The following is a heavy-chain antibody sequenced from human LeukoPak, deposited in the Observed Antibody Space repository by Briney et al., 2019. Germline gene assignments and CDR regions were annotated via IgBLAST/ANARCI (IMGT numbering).Heavy chain of an antibody. D-gene: IGHD6-19*01. CDR3: AKGMEEQWLGLIDY. CDR1: GFTFDDYA. Sequence: PGGSLRPSCAASGFTFDDYAMHWVRQAPGKGLEWVSGISWNSGSIGYADSVKGRFTISRDNAKNSLYLQMNSLRAEDTALYYCAKGMEEQWLGLIDYWGQGTLVTVSS. J-gene: IGHJ4*02. CDR2: ISWNSGSI. V-gene: IGHV3-9*01.